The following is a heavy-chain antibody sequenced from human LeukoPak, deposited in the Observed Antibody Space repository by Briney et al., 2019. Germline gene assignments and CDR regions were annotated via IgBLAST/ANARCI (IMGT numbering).Heavy chain of an antibody. CDR3: ARMPLEIVTNFLDP. V-gene: IGHV3-48*04. Sequence: GGSLRLSCAASGFTFNSYSMNWVRQAPGKGLEWVSYISSNSRTIHYADSVKGQFTISRDNAKNSLYLQMNTLRAEDTAVYYCARMPLEIVTNFLDPWGQGTLATVSS. CDR1: GFTFNSYS. J-gene: IGHJ5*02. CDR2: ISSNSRTI. D-gene: IGHD4-11*01.